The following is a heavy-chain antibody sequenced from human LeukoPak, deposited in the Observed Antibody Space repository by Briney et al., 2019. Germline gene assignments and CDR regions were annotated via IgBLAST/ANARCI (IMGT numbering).Heavy chain of an antibody. J-gene: IGHJ5*02. CDR3: ARDPPGRDDNRSFDP. Sequence: GGSLRLSCAASGFTFSSYSMNWVRQAPGKGLEWVSYISSSSSTIYYADSVKGRFTISRDNAKNSLYLQMNSLRAEDTAVYYCARDPPGRDDNRSFDPWGQGTLVTVSS. V-gene: IGHV3-48*01. CDR1: GFTFSSYS. CDR2: ISSSSSTI. D-gene: IGHD1-1*01.